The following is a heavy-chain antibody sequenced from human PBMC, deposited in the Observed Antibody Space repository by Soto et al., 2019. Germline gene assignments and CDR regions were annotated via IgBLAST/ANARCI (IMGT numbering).Heavy chain of an antibody. V-gene: IGHV3-53*01. D-gene: IGHD6-6*01. CDR2: IYSGGST. J-gene: IGHJ3*02. Sequence: GGSLRLSCAASGFTVSSNYMSWVRQAPGKGLEWVSVIYSGGSTYYADSVKGRFTISRDNSKNTLYLQMNSLRAEDTAVYYCARDRGGAARPGYAFDIWGQGTMVTVSS. CDR1: GFTVSSNY. CDR3: ARDRGGAARPGYAFDI.